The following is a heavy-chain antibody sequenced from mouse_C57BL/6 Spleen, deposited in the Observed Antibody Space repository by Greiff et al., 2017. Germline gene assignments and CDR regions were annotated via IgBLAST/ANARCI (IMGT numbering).Heavy chain of an antibody. Sequence: QVQLQQPGAELVRPGSSVKLSCKASGYTFTSYWMDWVKQRPGQGLEWIGNIYPSDSETHYNQKFKDKATLTVDKSSSTAYMQLSSLTSEDSAVYYCARYRDYGNYGGYFDYWGQGTTLTVSS. CDR3: ARYRDYGNYGGYFDY. D-gene: IGHD2-1*01. J-gene: IGHJ2*01. CDR1: GYTFTSYW. CDR2: IYPSDSET. V-gene: IGHV1-61*01.